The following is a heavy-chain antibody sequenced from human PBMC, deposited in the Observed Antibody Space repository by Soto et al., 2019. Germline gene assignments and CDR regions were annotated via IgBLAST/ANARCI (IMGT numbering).Heavy chain of an antibody. Sequence: TSETLSLTCTVSGGSISSSSYYWGWIRQPPGKGLEWIGSIYYSGSTYYNPSLKSRVTISVDTSKNQFSLKLSSVTAADTAVYYCATSGDYDILTGYYTYWGQGTLVTVSS. CDR3: ATSGDYDILTGYYTY. V-gene: IGHV4-39*01. CDR2: IYYSGST. J-gene: IGHJ4*02. CDR1: GGSISSSSYY. D-gene: IGHD3-9*01.